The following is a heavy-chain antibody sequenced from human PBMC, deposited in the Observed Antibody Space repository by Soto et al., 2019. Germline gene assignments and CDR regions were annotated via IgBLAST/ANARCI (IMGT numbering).Heavy chain of an antibody. CDR1: GFTFSSYG. V-gene: IGHV3-30*18. CDR2: ISYDGRNK. Sequence: QVQLVESGGGVVQPGRSLRLSCAASGFTFSSYGMHWVRQAPGKGLEWVAVISYDGRNKYYADSVKGRFTISRDNSKNALYLQMKSLRAADTAVYYCAKDQRYSSSWYPGNSYYYGMDVWGQGTTVSVSS. D-gene: IGHD6-13*01. CDR3: AKDQRYSSSWYPGNSYYYGMDV. J-gene: IGHJ6*02.